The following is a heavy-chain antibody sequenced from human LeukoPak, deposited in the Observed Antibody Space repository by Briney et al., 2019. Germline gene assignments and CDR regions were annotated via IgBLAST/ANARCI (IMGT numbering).Heavy chain of an antibody. CDR3: ARTKLGYCSGGSCYYYGMDA. CDR1: GYTFTSYD. J-gene: IGHJ6*02. Sequence: ASVKVSCKASGYTFTSYDMNWVRQATGQGLEWMGWMNPNSGNTGYAQKFQGRVTMTRNTSISTAYMELSSLRSEDTAVYYCARTKLGYCSGGSCYYYGMDAWGQGTTVTVSS. CDR2: MNPNSGNT. D-gene: IGHD2-15*01. V-gene: IGHV1-8*01.